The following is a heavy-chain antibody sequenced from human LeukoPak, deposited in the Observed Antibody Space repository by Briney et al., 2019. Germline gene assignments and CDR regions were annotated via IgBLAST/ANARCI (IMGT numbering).Heavy chain of an antibody. CDR1: GYTFTGYY. CDR3: AREWPNTFRFHP. D-gene: IGHD1/OR15-1a*01. J-gene: IGHJ5*02. Sequence: ASVKVSSKASGYTFTGYYMHWVRQAPGQGLEWMGWINPNSGGTNYAQRFQGRVTMTRDTSTSTVYMELSSLRSEDTAVYYCAREWPNTFRFHPGGQGTLVTVSS. CDR2: INPNSGGT. V-gene: IGHV1-2*02.